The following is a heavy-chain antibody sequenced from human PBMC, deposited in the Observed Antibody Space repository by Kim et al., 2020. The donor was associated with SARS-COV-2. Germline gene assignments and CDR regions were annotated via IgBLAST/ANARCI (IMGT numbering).Heavy chain of an antibody. D-gene: IGHD4-4*01. CDR3: ARDSDDYSNYFGY. J-gene: IGHJ4*02. Sequence: SETLSLTCTVSGGSISSGSYYWSWIRQPAGKGLEWIGRIYTSGSTNYNPSLKSRVTISVDTSKNQFSLKLSSVTAADTAVYYCARDSDDYSNYFGYWGQGTLVTVSS. CDR1: GGSISSGSYY. CDR2: IYTSGST. V-gene: IGHV4-61*02.